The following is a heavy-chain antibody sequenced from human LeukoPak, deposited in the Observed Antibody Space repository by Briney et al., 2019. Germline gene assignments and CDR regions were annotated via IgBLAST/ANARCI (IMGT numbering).Heavy chain of an antibody. D-gene: IGHD3-16*01. CDR3: AKSGGVRFDP. J-gene: IGHJ5*02. Sequence: PGGSLRLSCAASGFTFSSYAMSWVRQAPGKGLEWVSAINGRDDSTYYADSVKGRFTISRDNSKNTLYLQMNSLRAEDTAVYYCAKSGGVRFDPWGQGTLVTVSS. CDR1: GFTFSSYA. CDR2: INGRDDST. V-gene: IGHV3-23*01.